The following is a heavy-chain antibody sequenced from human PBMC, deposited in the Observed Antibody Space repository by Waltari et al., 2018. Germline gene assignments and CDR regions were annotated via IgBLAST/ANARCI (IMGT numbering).Heavy chain of an antibody. CDR2: TWYDGSNK. J-gene: IGHJ5*02. Sequence: QVQLVESGGGVVQPGRSLSLSCAASGFTFSSYGLHWVRQAPGKGLEWVAVTWYDGSNKYYADSVKGRFTISRDNSKNTLYLQMNSLRAEDTAVYYCARGVGLVAPFDPWGQGTLVTVSS. V-gene: IGHV3-33*01. CDR3: ARGVGLVAPFDP. CDR1: GFTFSSYG. D-gene: IGHD2-8*02.